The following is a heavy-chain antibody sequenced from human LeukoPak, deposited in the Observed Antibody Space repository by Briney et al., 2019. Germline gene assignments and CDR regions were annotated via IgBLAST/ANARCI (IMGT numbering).Heavy chain of an antibody. CDR2: IYYSGST. Sequence: KSSETLSLTCTVSGGSISSSRDYWAWLRQPPGKGLEWIGSIYYSGSTYYNPSLKSRVTISVDTSKNQFSLKLSSVTAADTAVYYCATGKYYDSSGPPEHFDYWGQGTLVTVSS. J-gene: IGHJ4*02. D-gene: IGHD3-22*01. CDR1: GGSISSSRDY. V-gene: IGHV4-39*01. CDR3: ATGKYYDSSGPPEHFDY.